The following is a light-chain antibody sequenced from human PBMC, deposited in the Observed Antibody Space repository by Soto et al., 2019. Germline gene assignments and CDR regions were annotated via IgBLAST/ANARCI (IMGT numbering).Light chain of an antibody. J-gene: IGKJ1*01. Sequence: EIVLTQSPGTLSLSPGERATLSCRASQSVRNDHVAWYRQKTGQAPRLLISRAVTRAIGIPDRFSGSGSGTGFTLTISSLEPEDFALYYCQQYGTTPWTFGQGTKV. V-gene: IGKV3-20*01. CDR2: RAV. CDR1: QSVRNDH. CDR3: QQYGTTPWT.